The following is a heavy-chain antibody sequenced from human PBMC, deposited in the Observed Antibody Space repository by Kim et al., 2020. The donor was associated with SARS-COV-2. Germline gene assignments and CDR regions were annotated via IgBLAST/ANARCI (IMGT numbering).Heavy chain of an antibody. J-gene: IGHJ5*02. V-gene: IGHV1-3*01. D-gene: IGHD1-26*01. Sequence: QKFQGRVTITRDTSASTAYMELSSLRSEDTAVYYCARLQPIVGEDNWFDPLGQGTLVTVSS. CDR3: ARLQPIVGEDNWFDP.